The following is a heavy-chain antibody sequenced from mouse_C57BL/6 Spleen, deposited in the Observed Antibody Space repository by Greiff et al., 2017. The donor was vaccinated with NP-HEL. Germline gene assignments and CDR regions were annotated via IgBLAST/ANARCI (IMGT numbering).Heavy chain of an antibody. CDR2: IFPGDGDT. D-gene: IGHD2-4*01. CDR1: GYAFSSSW. J-gene: IGHJ3*01. CDR3: AGIYYDYDGGSLAY. Sequence: VQLVESGPELVKPGASVKISCKASGYAFSSSWMNWVKQRPGKGLEWIGRIFPGDGDTNYNGKFKGTAKLTADKSSSTAYMQLGSLTSEYSSVYFCAGIYYDYDGGSLAYWGQGTLVTVSA. V-gene: IGHV1-82*01.